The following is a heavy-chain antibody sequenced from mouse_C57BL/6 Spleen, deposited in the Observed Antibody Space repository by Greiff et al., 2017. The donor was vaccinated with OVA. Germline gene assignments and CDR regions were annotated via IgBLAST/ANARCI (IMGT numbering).Heavy chain of an antibody. CDR2: IYPGDGDT. CDR1: GYAFSSSW. J-gene: IGHJ4*01. V-gene: IGHV1-82*01. D-gene: IGHD1-1*01. Sequence: QVQLQQSGPELVKPGASVKISCKASGYAFSSSWMNWVKQRPGKGLEWIGRIYPGDGDTNYNGKFKGKATLTADKSSSTAYMQLSSLTSEDSAVYFCARGGYGSSPYYYAMDYWGQGTSVTVSS. CDR3: ARGGYGSSPYYYAMDY.